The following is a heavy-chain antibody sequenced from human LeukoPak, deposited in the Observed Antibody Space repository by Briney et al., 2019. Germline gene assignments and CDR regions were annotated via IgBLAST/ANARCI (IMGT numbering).Heavy chain of an antibody. CDR1: GGSISSYY. CDR2: IHASGNT. J-gene: IGHJ6*03. V-gene: IGHV4-61*02. Sequence: SQTLSLTCTVSGGSISSYYWTWIRQPAGKGLEYLGRIHASGNTYYNPSLNSRGAISIDTSKNQFSLKVSSVAGADTAVYYCARDLGYGYYFYYYLDVWGKGTTVTVSS. CDR3: ARDLGYGYYFYYYLDV. D-gene: IGHD5-18*01.